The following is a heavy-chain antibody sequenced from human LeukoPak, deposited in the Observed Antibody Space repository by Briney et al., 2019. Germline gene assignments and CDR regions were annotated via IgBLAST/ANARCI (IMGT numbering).Heavy chain of an antibody. CDR3: ARDAHHYDSTGSYLGGGRYPVR. V-gene: IGHV3-33*08. D-gene: IGHD3-22*01. CDR2: ICYDGSNK. Sequence: GGSLRLSCAASGFTFSSYVMHWVRQAPGKGLEWVAVICYDGSNKYYAESVKGRFTISRDNSRNTLYLQMNSLSAEDTAVYYCARDAHHYDSTGSYLGGGRYPVRWGQGPLVTVPS. CDR1: GFTFSSYV. J-gene: IGHJ4*02.